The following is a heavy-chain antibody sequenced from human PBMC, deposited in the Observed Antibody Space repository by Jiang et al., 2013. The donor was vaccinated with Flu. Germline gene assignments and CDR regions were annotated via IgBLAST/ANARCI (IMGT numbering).Heavy chain of an antibody. CDR3: VKDRYSGNYYPAFDI. CDR1: GFTFSHFA. J-gene: IGHJ3*02. Sequence: ESGGGLVQPGGSLRLSCSASGFTFSHFAMHWVRQAPGKGLEFVSAISSNGGSTYYADSVKDRFTISRDNSKKTLYLQMGSLGPADTAVYYCVKDRYSGNYYPAFDIWGQGTLVTVSS. CDR2: ISSNGGST. V-gene: IGHV3-64D*06. D-gene: IGHD1-26*01.